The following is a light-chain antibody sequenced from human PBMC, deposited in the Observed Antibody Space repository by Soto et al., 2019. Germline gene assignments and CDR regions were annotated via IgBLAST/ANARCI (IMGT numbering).Light chain of an antibody. CDR1: QSVSSN. CDR3: HQYYDWPPKYT. Sequence: DILMTQSPATLSWSPGERATLSCRASQSVSSNLAWYQQKPGQAPRLLIYDASTRATGIPARFSGSGSGTEFTLTISSLQSEDFAVYYCHQYYDWPPKYTFGQGTKLEIK. CDR2: DAS. J-gene: IGKJ2*01. V-gene: IGKV3-15*01.